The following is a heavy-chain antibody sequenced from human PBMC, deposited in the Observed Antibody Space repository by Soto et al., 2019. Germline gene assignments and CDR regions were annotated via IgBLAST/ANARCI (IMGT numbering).Heavy chain of an antibody. CDR3: AKTVAMDV. Sequence: EVQLLESGGGLGQPGGSLRLSCAASGFTFSSSAMSWVRQAPGKGLEWVSHITGSGISTYYADSVKGRFAVSRDNSKDTLCLQMDSLRAEDTAVYYCAKTVAMDVWGQGTTVTVSS. CDR2: ITGSGIST. D-gene: IGHD4-4*01. CDR1: GFTFSSSA. J-gene: IGHJ6*02. V-gene: IGHV3-23*01.